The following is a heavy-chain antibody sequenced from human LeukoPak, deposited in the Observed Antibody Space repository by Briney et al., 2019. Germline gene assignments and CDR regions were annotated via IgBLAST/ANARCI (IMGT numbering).Heavy chain of an antibody. CDR1: AITFSTYE. V-gene: IGHV3-48*03. D-gene: IGHD3-10*01. CDR2: ITGSGDTI. CDR3: AMEYYYGSGKDHMDV. Sequence: GGSLRLSCAASAITFSTYEMNWVRQAPGKGLEWVSYITGSGDTINYADSVKGRFTISRDNAANSLYLQMNSLRAEDTAVYYCAMEYYYGSGKDHMDVWGKGTMVTVSS. J-gene: IGHJ6*03.